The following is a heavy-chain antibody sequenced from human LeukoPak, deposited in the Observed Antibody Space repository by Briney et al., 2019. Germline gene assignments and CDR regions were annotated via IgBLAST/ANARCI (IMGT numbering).Heavy chain of an antibody. V-gene: IGHV4-59*01. Sequence: PSETLSLTCTVSGGSISSYYWSWIRQPPGKGLEWIGYIYYSGSTNYNPSLKSRVTISVDTSKNQFSLKLNSVTAADTAVYYCARGPGETYYYDSSGYPLDYWGQGTLVTVSS. CDR3: ARGPGETYYYDSSGYPLDY. J-gene: IGHJ4*02. D-gene: IGHD3-22*01. CDR1: GGSISSYY. CDR2: IYYSGST.